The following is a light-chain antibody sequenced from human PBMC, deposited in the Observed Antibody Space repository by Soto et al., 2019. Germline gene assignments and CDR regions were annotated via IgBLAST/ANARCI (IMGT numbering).Light chain of an antibody. Sequence: EIVLTQSPATLSLSPGERATLSCRASQSVSSYLAWYQQKPGQAPRLLIYDASNRATGIPARFSGTGSGTDFTLTVSSLQSEDFAVYDCQQYDNWPQTFGQGTKVDI. CDR1: QSVSSY. J-gene: IGKJ1*01. CDR3: QQYDNWPQT. CDR2: DAS. V-gene: IGKV3-11*01.